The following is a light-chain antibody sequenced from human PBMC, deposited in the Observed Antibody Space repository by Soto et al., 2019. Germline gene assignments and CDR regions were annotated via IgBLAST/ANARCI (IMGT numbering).Light chain of an antibody. CDR1: QSVLYSSNNKNY. CDR3: QQYYATPPT. CDR2: WAS. V-gene: IGKV4-1*01. J-gene: IGKJ4*01. Sequence: DIVMTQSPDSLAVSLGERATINCKSSQSVLYSSNNKNYLAWYQQKPGQPTKLLIYWASTRESGVPDRFSGSGSGTDFTLTISSLQAEDLAVYFCQQYYATPPTFGGGTKVGI.